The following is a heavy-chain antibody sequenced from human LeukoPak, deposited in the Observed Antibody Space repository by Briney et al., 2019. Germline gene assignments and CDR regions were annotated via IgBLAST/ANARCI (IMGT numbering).Heavy chain of an antibody. CDR2: IYYSGST. CDR1: GGSISSYY. J-gene: IGHJ4*02. V-gene: IGHV4-59*12. CDR3: ARGGGWSGYYLDY. D-gene: IGHD3-3*01. Sequence: PSETLSLTCTVSGGSISSYYWSWIRQPPGKGLEWIGYIYYSGSTNYNPSLKSRVTISVDTSKNQVSLKLSSVTAADTAVYHCARGGGWSGYYLDYWGQGALVTVSS.